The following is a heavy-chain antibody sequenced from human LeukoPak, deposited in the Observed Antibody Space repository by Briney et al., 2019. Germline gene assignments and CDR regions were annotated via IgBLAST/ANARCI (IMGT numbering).Heavy chain of an antibody. V-gene: IGHV3-64*01. CDR2: ISSNGGST. Sequence: GGSLRLSCAASGFTFSSYAMHWVRQAPGKGLEYVSAISSNGGSTYYANSVKGRFTISRDNSKNTLYLQMGNLRAEDMAVYYCARDRNYDYYMDVWGKGTTVTVSS. CDR3: ARDRNYDYYMDV. CDR1: GFTFSSYA. J-gene: IGHJ6*03.